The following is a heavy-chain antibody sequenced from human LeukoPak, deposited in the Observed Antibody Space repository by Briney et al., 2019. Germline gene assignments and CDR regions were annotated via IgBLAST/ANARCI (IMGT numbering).Heavy chain of an antibody. CDR1: GFTFSSYG. V-gene: IGHV3-30*18. CDR3: AKDRLYDSSGYYGLVY. J-gene: IGHJ4*02. Sequence: QPGGPLRLSCAASGFTFSSYGMHWVRQAPGKGLEWVAVISYDGSNKYYADSVKGRFTISRDNSKNTLYLQMNSLRAEDTAVYYCAKDRLYDSSGYYGLVYWGQGTLVTVSS. CDR2: ISYDGSNK. D-gene: IGHD3-22*01.